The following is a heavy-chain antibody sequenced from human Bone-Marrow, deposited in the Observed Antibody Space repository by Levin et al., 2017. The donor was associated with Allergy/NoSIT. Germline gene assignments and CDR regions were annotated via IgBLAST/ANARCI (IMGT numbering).Heavy chain of an antibody. CDR2: ISGNAAAT. Sequence: PGGSLRLSCAASGFNFRSYSMTWVRQAPGKGLEWVSTISGNAAATYYAASVKGRFTVSRDNSKNTLFLQMNSLRAEDSATYSCAKHPGHSNELFDYWGQGTQVTVSS. CDR3: AKHPGHSNELFDY. V-gene: IGHV3-23*01. D-gene: IGHD5-12*01. J-gene: IGHJ4*02. CDR1: GFNFRSYS.